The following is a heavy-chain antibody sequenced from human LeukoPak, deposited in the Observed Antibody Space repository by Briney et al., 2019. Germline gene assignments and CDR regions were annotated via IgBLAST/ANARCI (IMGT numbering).Heavy chain of an antibody. CDR1: GFTFSSYG. V-gene: IGHV3-30*02. J-gene: IGHJ4*02. Sequence: GGSLRLSCAASGFTFSSYGMHWVRQAPGKGLEWVAFIRYDGSNKYYADSVKGRFTISRANSKNTLYLQMKSLRAEDTAVYYCAKDYVWDIVATRGDVDSWGQGTLVTVSS. D-gene: IGHD5-12*01. CDR2: IRYDGSNK. CDR3: AKDYVWDIVATRGDVDS.